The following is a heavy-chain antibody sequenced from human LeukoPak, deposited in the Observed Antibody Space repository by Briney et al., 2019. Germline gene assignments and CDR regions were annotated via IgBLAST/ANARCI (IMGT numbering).Heavy chain of an antibody. J-gene: IGHJ3*02. CDR3: ARGYFPGVFDI. Sequence: GGSLRLSCAASGFTFSSYWMSWVRQAPGKGLEWVANMNQDGSEKYYVDSVKGRFTISRDNAKNSLYLQMNNLRAEDTAVYYCARGYFPGVFDIWGHGTMVTVSS. D-gene: IGHD1-26*01. CDR1: GFTFSSYW. CDR2: MNQDGSEK. V-gene: IGHV3-7*01.